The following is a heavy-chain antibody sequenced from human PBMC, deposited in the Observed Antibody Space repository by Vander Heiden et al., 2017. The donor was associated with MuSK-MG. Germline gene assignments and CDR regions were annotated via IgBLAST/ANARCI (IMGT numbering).Heavy chain of an antibody. V-gene: IGHV4-39*01. CDR2: IYYSGST. CDR1: GGSISSSSYH. D-gene: IGHD6-13*01. Sequence: QLQLQESGPGLVKPSETLSLTCTVSGGSISSSSYHWGWIRQPPGKGLEWIGSIYYSGSTYYNPSLKSRVTISVDTSKNQFSLKLSSVTAADTAVYYCARHVRRQQLAQDYWGQGTLVTVSS. J-gene: IGHJ4*02. CDR3: ARHVRRQQLAQDY.